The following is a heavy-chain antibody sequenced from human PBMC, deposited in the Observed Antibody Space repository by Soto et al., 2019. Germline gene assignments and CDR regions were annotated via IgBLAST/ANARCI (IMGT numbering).Heavy chain of an antibody. J-gene: IGHJ5*02. D-gene: IGHD1-26*01. CDR1: GYTFTSYD. V-gene: IGHV1-8*01. Sequence: QVQLVQSGAEVKKPGASVKVSCKASGYTFTSYDINWVRQATGQGLEWMGWMNPNSGNTGYAQKCQGRVTMTRNTSISTAYMELSSLRSEDTAVSSCARGRRVVGATSRRWFDPWGQGTLVTVSS. CDR3: ARGRRVVGATSRRWFDP. CDR2: MNPNSGNT.